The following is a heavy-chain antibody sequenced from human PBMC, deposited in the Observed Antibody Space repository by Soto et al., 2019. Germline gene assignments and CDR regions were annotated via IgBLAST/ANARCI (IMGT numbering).Heavy chain of an antibody. CDR1: GGSISSSSYY. J-gene: IGHJ4*02. CDR2: IYYSGST. CDR3: ARHEAPSGWYFDY. V-gene: IGHV4-39*01. D-gene: IGHD6-19*01. Sequence: SETLSLTCTVSGGSISSSSYYRGWIRQPPGKGLEWIGSIYYSGSTYYNPSLKSRVTISVDTSKNQFSLKLSSVTAADTAVYYCARHEAPSGWYFDYWGQGTLVTVSS.